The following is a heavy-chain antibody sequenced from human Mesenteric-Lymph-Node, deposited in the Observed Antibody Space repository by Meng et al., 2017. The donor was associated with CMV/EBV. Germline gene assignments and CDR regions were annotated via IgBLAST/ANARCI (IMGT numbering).Heavy chain of an antibody. V-gene: IGHV3-48*03. CDR1: GFTFSSYE. J-gene: IGHJ5*02. CDR3: TTDGGYFRFDI. D-gene: IGHD3-22*01. Sequence: GESLKISCVASGFTFSSYEMNWVRQAPGKGLEWVSYISSSGSTIYYADSVKGRFTISRENAKNSLYLQMNSLRVEDAAVYYCTTDGGYFRFDIWGQGTLVTVSS. CDR2: ISSSGSTI.